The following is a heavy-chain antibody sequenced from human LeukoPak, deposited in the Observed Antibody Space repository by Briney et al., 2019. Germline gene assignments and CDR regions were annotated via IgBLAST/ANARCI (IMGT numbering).Heavy chain of an antibody. CDR2: IYTSEST. Sequence: SETLSLTCTVSGGSISSYYWSWIRQPAGKGLEWIGRIYTSESTNYNPSLKSRVTMSIDASKNQFSLKLSSVTAADTAVYYCAGVPHDYGDYEAFDIWGRGTMVTVSS. J-gene: IGHJ3*02. CDR3: AGVPHDYGDYEAFDI. V-gene: IGHV4-4*07. CDR1: GGSISSYY. D-gene: IGHD4-17*01.